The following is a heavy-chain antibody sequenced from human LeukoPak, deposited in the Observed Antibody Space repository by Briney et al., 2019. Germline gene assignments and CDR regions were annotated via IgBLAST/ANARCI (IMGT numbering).Heavy chain of an antibody. CDR2: TYYRFKWYN. CDR1: GDSVSSTA. J-gene: IGHJ4*02. Sequence: SQTLSLTCAISGDSVSSTAWNWNRPSPSSGLEWLGRTYYRFKWYNDYAVSVKSRITINPDTSKNQFSLQLNSVTPEDTAVYYCARGGRGYCTSSSCYFDYWGQGTLVTVSS. CDR3: ARGGRGYCTSSSCYFDY. V-gene: IGHV6-1*01. D-gene: IGHD2-2*01.